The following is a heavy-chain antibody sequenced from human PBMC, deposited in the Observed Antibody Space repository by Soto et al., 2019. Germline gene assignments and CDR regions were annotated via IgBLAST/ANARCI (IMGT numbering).Heavy chain of an antibody. CDR1: GYTFTSYA. J-gene: IGHJ6*02. Sequence: QVQLVQSGAEEKKPGASVKVSCKASGYTFTSYAMHLVRQAPGQRLEWMGWINAGNGNTKYSQKFQGRVTITRDTSASTAYMELSSLRSEDTAVYYCARGQEGSGSKYYYYYGMDVWGQGTTVTVSS. CDR2: INAGNGNT. D-gene: IGHD3-10*01. CDR3: ARGQEGSGSKYYYYYGMDV. V-gene: IGHV1-3*05.